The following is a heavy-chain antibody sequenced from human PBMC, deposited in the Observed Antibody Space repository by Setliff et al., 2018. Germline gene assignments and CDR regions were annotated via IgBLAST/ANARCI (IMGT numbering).Heavy chain of an antibody. J-gene: IGHJ4*02. D-gene: IGHD6-13*01. V-gene: IGHV7-4-1*02. CDR2: INTRTGNP. CDR1: GYTLTTYF. CDR3: ATGSLVAAGTGH. Sequence: ASVKVSCKASGYTLTTYFMIWVRQAPGQGLEWMGYINTRTGNPMYAQGFTGRFVFSLDPSVSTAYLQISSLKAEDTALYYCATGSLVAAGTGHWGQGTLVTVSS.